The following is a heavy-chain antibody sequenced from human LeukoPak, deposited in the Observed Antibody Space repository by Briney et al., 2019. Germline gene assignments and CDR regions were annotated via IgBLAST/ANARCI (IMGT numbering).Heavy chain of an antibody. D-gene: IGHD1-26*01. CDR3: ARTKWELTYYFDY. CDR2: MQYDGSVE. V-gene: IGHV3-30*02. J-gene: IGHJ4*02. CDR1: GFSLSNYG. Sequence: GGSLRLSCAVSGFSLSNYGIHWVRQAPGKGLEWVTFMQYDGSVEFYADSVKGRFTMSRDNSKNTAFLQMSGLRSEDTAVYYCARTKWELTYYFDYWGQGTLVTVSS.